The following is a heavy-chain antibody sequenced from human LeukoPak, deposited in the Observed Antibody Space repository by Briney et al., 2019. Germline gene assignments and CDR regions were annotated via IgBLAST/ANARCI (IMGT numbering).Heavy chain of an antibody. V-gene: IGHV3-11*04. Sequence: GESLKISCAASGFTFSDYYMSWIRQAPGKGLEWVSYISSSGSTIYYADSVKGRFTISRDNAKNSLYLQMNSLRAEDTAVYYCARTHSYSALGSPWGAWGQGTLVTVSS. J-gene: IGHJ5*02. CDR1: GFTFSDYY. CDR3: ARTHSYSALGSPWGA. CDR2: ISSSGSTI. D-gene: IGHD3-10*01.